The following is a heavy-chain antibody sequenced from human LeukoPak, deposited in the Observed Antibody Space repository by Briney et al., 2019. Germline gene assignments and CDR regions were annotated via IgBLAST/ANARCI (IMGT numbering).Heavy chain of an antibody. CDR2: ISSSSYI. CDR3: ARDTNYDFWSGYYAFSYGMDV. V-gene: IGHV3-21*01. D-gene: IGHD3-3*01. CDR1: GFTFSSYS. Sequence: PGGSLRLSCAASGFTFSSYSMNWVRQAPGKGLEWVSSISSSSYIYYADSVKGRFTISRDNAKNSLYLQMNSLRAEDTAVYYCARDTNYDFWSGYYAFSYGMDVWGQGTTVTVSS. J-gene: IGHJ6*02.